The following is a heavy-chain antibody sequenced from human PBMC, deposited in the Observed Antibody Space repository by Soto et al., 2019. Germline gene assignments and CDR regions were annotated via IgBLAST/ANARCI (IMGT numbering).Heavy chain of an antibody. Sequence: EVQLLESGGGLVQPGGSLRLSCAASGFTFSSYAMSWVRQAPGKGLEWVSAISGSGGSTYYADSVKGRFTISRDNSKNTLDRQMNSLRAEDSAVHYCAKEIGVVVVAATTVFDYWGQGSLVTVSS. CDR2: ISGSGGST. CDR3: AKEIGVVVVAATTVFDY. CDR1: GFTFSSYA. V-gene: IGHV3-23*01. J-gene: IGHJ4*02. D-gene: IGHD2-15*01.